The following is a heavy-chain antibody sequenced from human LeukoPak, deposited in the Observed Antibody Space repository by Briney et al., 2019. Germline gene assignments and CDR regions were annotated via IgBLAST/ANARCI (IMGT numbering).Heavy chain of an antibody. Sequence: SETLSLTCTVSGGSISSYYWSWIRQPPGKGLELIGYIYYCGSTNYNPSLKSRVTISVDTSKNQFSLKLSSVTAADTAVYYCARYSGSPPSSFDYWGQGTLVTVSS. V-gene: IGHV4-59*01. CDR1: GGSISSYY. J-gene: IGHJ4*02. D-gene: IGHD3-10*01. CDR2: IYYCGST. CDR3: ARYSGSPPSSFDY.